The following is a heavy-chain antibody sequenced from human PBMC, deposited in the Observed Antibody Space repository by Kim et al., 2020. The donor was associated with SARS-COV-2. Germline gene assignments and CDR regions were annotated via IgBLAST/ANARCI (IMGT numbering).Heavy chain of an antibody. CDR3: AREMGYSSSWNDAFDI. V-gene: IGHV4-31*02. J-gene: IGHJ3*02. D-gene: IGHD6-13*01. Sequence: SLKSRVTITVDTSKNQFSLKLSSVTAADTAVYYCAREMGYSSSWNDAFDIWGQGTMVTVSS.